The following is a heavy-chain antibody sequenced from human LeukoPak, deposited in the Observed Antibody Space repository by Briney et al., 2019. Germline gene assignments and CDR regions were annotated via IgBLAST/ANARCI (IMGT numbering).Heavy chain of an antibody. V-gene: IGHV3-48*03. J-gene: IGHJ4*02. CDR1: GFTFSSYE. D-gene: IGHD5-18*01. CDR3: ARDWRYSHGYGELDY. Sequence: GGSLRLSCAASGFTFSSYEMNWVRQAPGKGLEWVSYISSSGSTIYYADSVKGRFTISRDNAKNSLYLQMNSLRAEDTAVYYCARDWRYSHGYGELDYWGQGTLVTVSS. CDR2: ISSSGSTI.